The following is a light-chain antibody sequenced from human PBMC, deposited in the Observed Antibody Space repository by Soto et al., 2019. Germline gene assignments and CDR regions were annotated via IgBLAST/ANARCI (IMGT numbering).Light chain of an antibody. CDR3: KQYDSSPLN. Sequence: DIVLTQSPGTLSLSPGERATLSCRASQSLSSSYLAWYQQKPGQAPRLLMYGASSRATGIPDRFSGSGSGTDFTLTIRRLEPEDFAVYSCKQYDSSPLNLGGGTKV. CDR1: QSLSSSY. CDR2: GAS. V-gene: IGKV3-20*01. J-gene: IGKJ4*01.